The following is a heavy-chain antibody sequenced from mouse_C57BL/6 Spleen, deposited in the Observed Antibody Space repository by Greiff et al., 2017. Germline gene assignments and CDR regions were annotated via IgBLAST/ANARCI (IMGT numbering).Heavy chain of an antibody. CDR2: IYPGDGDT. CDR3: ARDGANWDDWYFDV. CDR1: GYAFSSYW. V-gene: IGHV1-80*01. Sequence: VQLQQSGAELVKPGASVKISCKASGYAFSSYWMNWVKQRPGKGLEWIGQIYPGDGDTNYNGKFKGKATLTADKSSSTAYMQLSSLTSEDSAVYFCARDGANWDDWYFDVWGTGTTVTVSS. D-gene: IGHD4-1*01. J-gene: IGHJ1*03.